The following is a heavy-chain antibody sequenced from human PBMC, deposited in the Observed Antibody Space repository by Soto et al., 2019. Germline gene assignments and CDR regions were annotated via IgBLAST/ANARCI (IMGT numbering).Heavy chain of an antibody. Sequence: SLRLSCAASGFTFSSYAMSWVRQAPGKGLEWVSAISGSGGSTYYADSVKGRFIISRDISKNMVYLQMNSLRDEDTAVYYCARENAPPYFDYWGQGTLVTVSS. CDR2: ISGSGGST. D-gene: IGHD2-2*01. J-gene: IGHJ4*02. CDR3: ARENAPPYFDY. V-gene: IGHV3-23*01. CDR1: GFTFSSYA.